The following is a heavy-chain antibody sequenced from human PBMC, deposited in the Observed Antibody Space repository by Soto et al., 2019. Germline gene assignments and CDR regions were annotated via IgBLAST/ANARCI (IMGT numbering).Heavy chain of an antibody. J-gene: IGHJ6*02. CDR2: IIPIFGTT. CDR3: ARDAIFGVVIRGIDYYYGMDV. Sequence: QVQLVQSGAEVKKPGSSVKVSCKASGGTFSNHAISWVRQAPGQGLEWMGGIIPIFGTTNYAQKFQGRVTITADESTSTADMELSSLRSEDTAVYYCARDAIFGVVIRGIDYYYGMDVWGQGTTVTVSS. CDR1: GGTFSNHA. D-gene: IGHD3-3*01. V-gene: IGHV1-69*01.